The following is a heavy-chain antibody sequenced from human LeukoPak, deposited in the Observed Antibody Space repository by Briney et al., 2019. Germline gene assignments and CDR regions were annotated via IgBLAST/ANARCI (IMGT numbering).Heavy chain of an antibody. J-gene: IGHJ2*01. CDR1: GGSFSGYY. V-gene: IGHV4-34*01. CDR3: ARGRSRYFDL. CDR2: INHSGST. Sequence: PSETLSLTCAVYGGSFSGYYWSWIRQPPGKGLEWIGEINHSGSTNYNPSLKSRVTISVDTSKNQSSLKLSSVTAADTAVYYCARGRSRYFDLWGRGTLVTVSS.